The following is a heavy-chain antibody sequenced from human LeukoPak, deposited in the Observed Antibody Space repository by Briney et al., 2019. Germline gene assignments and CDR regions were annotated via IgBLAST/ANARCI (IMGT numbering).Heavy chain of an antibody. J-gene: IGHJ4*02. D-gene: IGHD5-24*01. Sequence: GESLKISCKGSGYSFTSYWIGWVRQMPGKGLEWMGIIYPGDSDTRYSPSFQGQVTISADKSISTAYLQWSSLKASDTAMYYCARSVEMATNSPTWDYFDYWGQGTLVTVSS. CDR1: GYSFTSYW. CDR2: IYPGDSDT. V-gene: IGHV5-51*01. CDR3: ARSVEMATNSPTWDYFDY.